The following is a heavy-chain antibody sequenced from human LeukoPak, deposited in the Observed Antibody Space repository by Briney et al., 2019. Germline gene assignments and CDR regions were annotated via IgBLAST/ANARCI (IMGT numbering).Heavy chain of an antibody. CDR1: GYSISSGYY. Sequence: PSETLSLTCAVSGYSISSGYYWGWIWQPPGKGLEWIGSIYHSGSTYYNPSLKGRVTISVDTSKNQFSLKLSSVTAADTAVYYCARTYSSGWYYFDYWGQGTLVTVSS. J-gene: IGHJ4*02. CDR2: IYHSGST. V-gene: IGHV4-38-2*01. D-gene: IGHD6-19*01. CDR3: ARTYSSGWYYFDY.